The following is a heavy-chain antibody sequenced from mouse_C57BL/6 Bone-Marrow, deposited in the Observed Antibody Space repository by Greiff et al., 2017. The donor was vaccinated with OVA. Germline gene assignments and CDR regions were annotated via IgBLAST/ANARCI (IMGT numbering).Heavy chain of an antibody. CDR2: INPNNGGT. Sequence: EVQLKESGPELVKPGASVKIPCKASGYTFTDYNMDWVKQSHGKSLEWIGDINPNNGGTIYNQKFKGKATLTVDKSSSTAYMELRSLTAEDTAVYYCARAGCAYWGQGTLVTVSA. V-gene: IGHV1-18*01. CDR3: ARAGCAY. CDR1: GYTFTDYN. J-gene: IGHJ3*01.